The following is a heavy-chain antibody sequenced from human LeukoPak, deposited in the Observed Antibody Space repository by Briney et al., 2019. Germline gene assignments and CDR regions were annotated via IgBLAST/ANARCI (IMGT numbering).Heavy chain of an antibody. CDR3: ASLVSIVGARTPPDY. Sequence: GGSLRLSCAASGFTVSSNYMSWVRQAPGKGLEWVSVIYSGGSTYYADSVKGRFTISRDNSKNTLYLQMNSLRAEDTAVYYCASLVSIVGARTPPDYRGQGTLVTVSS. CDR2: IYSGGST. V-gene: IGHV3-66*01. CDR1: GFTVSSNY. D-gene: IGHD1-26*01. J-gene: IGHJ4*02.